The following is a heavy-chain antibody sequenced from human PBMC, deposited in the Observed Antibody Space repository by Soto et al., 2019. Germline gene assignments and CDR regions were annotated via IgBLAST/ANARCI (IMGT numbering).Heavy chain of an antibody. Sequence: KGLEWVAVISYDGSNKYYADSVKGRFTISRDNSKNTLYLQMNSLRAEDTAVYYCASVFYQADHRIRDDDSVTAFRVHGSTDL. J-gene: IGHJ2*01. CDR2: ISYDGSNK. V-gene: IGHV3-30-3*01. CDR3: ASVFYQADHRIRDDDSVTAFRVHGSTDL. D-gene: IGHD1-1*01.